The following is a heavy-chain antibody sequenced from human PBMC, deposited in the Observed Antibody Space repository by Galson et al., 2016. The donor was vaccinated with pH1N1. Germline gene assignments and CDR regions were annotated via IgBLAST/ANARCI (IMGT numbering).Heavy chain of an antibody. CDR3: ARRYYFDY. CDR2: IDPSAGTT. CDR1: GYSVTRYY. V-gene: IGHV1-46*01. Sequence: SVKVSCKAFGYSVTRYYMHWVRQAPGQGLEWMGIIDPSAGTTTYSQKFQGRISLTRDTSTNSVHMELSTLRPDDSAIYFCARRYYFDYWGQGTLVTVSS. J-gene: IGHJ4*02.